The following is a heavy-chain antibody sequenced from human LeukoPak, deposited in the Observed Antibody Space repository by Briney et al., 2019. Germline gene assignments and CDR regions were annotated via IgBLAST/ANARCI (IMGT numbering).Heavy chain of an antibody. CDR2: IYYSGST. CDR3: ARLPYYDSSGYPYYFDY. Sequence: PSETLSLTCTVSGGSISSSSYYWGWIRQPPGKGLEWIGSIYYSGSTYCNPSLKSRVTISVDTSKNQFSLKLSSVTAADTAVYYCARLPYYDSSGYPYYFDYWGQGTLVTVSS. J-gene: IGHJ4*02. D-gene: IGHD3-22*01. V-gene: IGHV4-39*01. CDR1: GGSISSSSYY.